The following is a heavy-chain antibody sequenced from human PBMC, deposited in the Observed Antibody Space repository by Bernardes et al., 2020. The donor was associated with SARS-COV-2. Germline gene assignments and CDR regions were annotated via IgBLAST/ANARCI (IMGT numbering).Heavy chain of an antibody. CDR3: ARHVIGGSAGGYYNGMDV. CDR1: GYSFTTYW. CDR2: IYPGDSDT. J-gene: IGHJ6*02. Sequence: ESLKISCKGSGYSFTTYWIGWVRQMPGKGLEWMGIIYPGDSDTKYNPSFQGQVTISADKPISTAYLQWSSLKASDTAIYYCARHVIGGSAGGYYNGMDVWGQGTTVTVSS. D-gene: IGHD1-26*01. V-gene: IGHV5-51*01.